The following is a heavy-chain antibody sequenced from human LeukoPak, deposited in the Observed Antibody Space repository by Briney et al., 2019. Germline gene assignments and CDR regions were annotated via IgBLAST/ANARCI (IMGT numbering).Heavy chain of an antibody. CDR2: INPNSGGT. J-gene: IGHJ4*02. CDR1: GYTFTGYY. D-gene: IGHD3-22*01. Sequence: ASVKVSCKASGYTFTGYYMHWVRQAPGQGLEWMGWINPNSGGTNYAQKFQGRVTMTRDTSISTAYMELSRLRSDDTAVYYCARDQYFGDSSGYYDVDYWGRGTLVSVSS. V-gene: IGHV1-2*02. CDR3: ARDQYFGDSSGYYDVDY.